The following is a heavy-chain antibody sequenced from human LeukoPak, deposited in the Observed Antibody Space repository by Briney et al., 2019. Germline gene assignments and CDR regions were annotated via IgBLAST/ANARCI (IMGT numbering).Heavy chain of an antibody. Sequence: GGSLRLSCTASGFTFTTYAMSWVRQAPGKGLGWVSVISGSDTSTYYADSVRGRFTISRDNSKNTVYLQMTSLRAEDTAVYYCAKGGNSYFDSWGQGTLVTVSS. D-gene: IGHD4-23*01. CDR1: GFTFTTYA. CDR2: ISGSDTST. J-gene: IGHJ4*02. V-gene: IGHV3-23*01. CDR3: AKGGNSYFDS.